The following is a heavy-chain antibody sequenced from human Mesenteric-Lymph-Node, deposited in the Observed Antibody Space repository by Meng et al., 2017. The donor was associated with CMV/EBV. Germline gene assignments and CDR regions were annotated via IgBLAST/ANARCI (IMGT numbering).Heavy chain of an antibody. V-gene: IGHV3-20*04. CDR3: ARDLFPYGMDV. D-gene: IGHD3-10*02. CDR1: GFTFEDYA. CDR2: INWNGGST. Sequence: GGSLRLSCAASGFTFEDYAMNGVRQAPGKGLEWVSGINWNGGSTGYADSVKGRFTISRDNAKNSLYLQMNSLRAEDTALYYCARDLFPYGMDVWGQGTTVTVSS. J-gene: IGHJ6*02.